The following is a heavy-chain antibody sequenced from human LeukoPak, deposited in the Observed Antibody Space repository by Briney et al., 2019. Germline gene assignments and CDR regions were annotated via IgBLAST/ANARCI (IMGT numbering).Heavy chain of an antibody. CDR2: IKQDGSEK. J-gene: IGHJ6*03. Sequence: GGSLRLSCAASGFTFSSYWMSWVRQAPGKWLEWVANIKQDGSEKYCVDSVKGRFTISRDNAKNSLYLQMNSLRAEDTAVYYCARAWDYYYYMDVWGKGTTVTVSS. V-gene: IGHV3-7*01. CDR1: GFTFSSYW. CDR3: ARAWDYYYYMDV.